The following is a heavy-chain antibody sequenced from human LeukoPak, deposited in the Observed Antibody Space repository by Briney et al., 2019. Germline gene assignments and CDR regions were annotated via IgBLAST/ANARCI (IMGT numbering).Heavy chain of an antibody. V-gene: IGHV3-21*01. CDR3: ARVGGYCSSISNCYGDY. CDR1: GFTFSIYS. CDR2: ISSGSTNI. D-gene: IGHD2-2*03. Sequence: PGGSLRLSCAASGFTFSIYSMNWVRQAPGKGLEWVSCISSGSTNIYYADSVRGRFTISRDNAKNSLYLQMNSLRAEDTAVYYCARVGGYCSSISNCYGDYWGQGPRDTVSS. J-gene: IGHJ4*02.